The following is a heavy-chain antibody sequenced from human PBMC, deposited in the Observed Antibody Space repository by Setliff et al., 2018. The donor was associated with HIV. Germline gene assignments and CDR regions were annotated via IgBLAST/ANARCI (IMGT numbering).Heavy chain of an antibody. CDR1: GGSISSYY. Sequence: SETLSLTCTVSGGSISSYYWSWIRQPPGKGLEWSGYIYYSGSTNYNPSLKSRVTISVDTSKNQFSLKLSSVTAADTAVYYYAREREGYYDSSGYYYGAYDIWGQGTMVTVSS. D-gene: IGHD3-22*01. CDR3: AREREGYYDSSGYYYGAYDI. V-gene: IGHV4-59*01. CDR2: IYYSGST. J-gene: IGHJ3*02.